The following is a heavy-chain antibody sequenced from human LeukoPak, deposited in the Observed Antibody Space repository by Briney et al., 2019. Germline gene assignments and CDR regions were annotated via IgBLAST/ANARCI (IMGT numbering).Heavy chain of an antibody. D-gene: IGHD5-18*01. CDR2: VFDSGRT. J-gene: IGHJ4*02. CDR1: GGSMTTHH. Sequence: SETLSLTCTVSGGSMTTHHWNWIRQTPGKGLEWIGYVFDSGRTKENPSLKSRVTLSADASKNQLSLRLSSVTAADTAVYYCTTIKRGNIFGYFDFWGQGILVTVSS. V-gene: IGHV4-59*11. CDR3: TTIKRGNIFGYFDF.